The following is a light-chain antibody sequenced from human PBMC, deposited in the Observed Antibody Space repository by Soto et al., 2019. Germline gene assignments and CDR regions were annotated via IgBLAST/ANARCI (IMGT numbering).Light chain of an antibody. Sequence: QSALTQHASVSGSPGQSITISCTGTSSDVGGYNYVSWYQQHPGKAPKLMIYEVNYRPSGVSNRFSGSKSGNTASLTISGLQAEDEADYYCSSYTSSSTGVFGTGTKLTVL. V-gene: IGLV2-14*01. CDR3: SSYTSSSTGV. CDR1: SSDVGGYNY. J-gene: IGLJ1*01. CDR2: EVN.